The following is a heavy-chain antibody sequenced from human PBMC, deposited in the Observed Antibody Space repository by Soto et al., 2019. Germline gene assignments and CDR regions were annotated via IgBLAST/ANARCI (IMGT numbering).Heavy chain of an antibody. Sequence: SETLSLTCTVSGGSISSSSFHWGWIRQPPGKGLECIGYIYSSGSTNYNPSLKSRVTISIDTSTKQFSLKLSSVTAADAAVYYCAKGSGWFLHWGQGTLVTVSS. CDR2: IYSSGST. V-gene: IGHV4-61*05. D-gene: IGHD6-19*01. CDR1: GGSISSSSFH. J-gene: IGHJ1*01. CDR3: AKGSGWFLH.